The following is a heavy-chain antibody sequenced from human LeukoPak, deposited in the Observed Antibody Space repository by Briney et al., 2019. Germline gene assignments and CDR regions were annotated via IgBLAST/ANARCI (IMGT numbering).Heavy chain of an antibody. Sequence: GGSLRLSCAASGFTFSSYSMNWVRQAPGKGLEWVSSISSSSYIYYADSVKGRFTISRDNAKNSLYLQMNSLRAEDTAVYYCARDQTILRYCSGGSCYHYGMDVWGQGTTVTVSS. D-gene: IGHD2-15*01. V-gene: IGHV3-21*01. CDR2: ISSSSYI. CDR3: ARDQTILRYCSGGSCYHYGMDV. CDR1: GFTFSSYS. J-gene: IGHJ6*02.